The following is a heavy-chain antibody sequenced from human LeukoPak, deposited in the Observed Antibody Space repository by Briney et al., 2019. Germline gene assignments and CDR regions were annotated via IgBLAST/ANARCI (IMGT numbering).Heavy chain of an antibody. CDR3: ARSRWSTTVTLFDY. CDR1: GGSISSYY. V-gene: IGHV4-4*07. CDR2: IYTSGST. Sequence: SETLSLTCTVSGGSISSYYWSWIRQPAGKGLEWIGRIYTSGSTNYNPSLKSRVTMSVDTSKNQFSLKLSSVTAADTAVYYCARSRWSTTVTLFDYWGQGTLVTVSS. D-gene: IGHD4-11*01. J-gene: IGHJ4*02.